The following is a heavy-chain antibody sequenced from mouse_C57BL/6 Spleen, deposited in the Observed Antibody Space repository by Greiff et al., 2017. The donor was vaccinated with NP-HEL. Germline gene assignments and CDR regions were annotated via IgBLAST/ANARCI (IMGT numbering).Heavy chain of an antibody. CDR2: ISNGGGST. V-gene: IGHV5-12*01. J-gene: IGHJ1*03. CDR1: GFTFSDYY. Sequence: EVKLMESGGGLVQPGGSLKLSCAASGFTFSDYYMYWVRQTPEKRLEWVAYISNGGGSTYYPDTVKGRFTISRDNAKNTLYLQMSRLKSEDTAMYYCARHERTDWYFDVWGTGTTVTVSS. CDR3: ARHERTDWYFDV. D-gene: IGHD4-1*01.